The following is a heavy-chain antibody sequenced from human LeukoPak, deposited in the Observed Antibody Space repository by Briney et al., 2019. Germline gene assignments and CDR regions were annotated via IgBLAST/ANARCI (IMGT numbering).Heavy chain of an antibody. CDR3: ARGYDSSGYYATFVGDY. CDR2: INPSGGST. D-gene: IGHD3-22*01. CDR1: GYTFTIYA. J-gene: IGHJ4*02. V-gene: IGHV1-46*01. Sequence: ASVKVSCKASGYTFTIYALNWVRQAPGQGLEWMGIINPSGGSTSYAQKFQGRVTVTRDMSTSTVYMELSSLRSEDTAVYYCARGYDSSGYYATFVGDYWGQGTLVTVSS.